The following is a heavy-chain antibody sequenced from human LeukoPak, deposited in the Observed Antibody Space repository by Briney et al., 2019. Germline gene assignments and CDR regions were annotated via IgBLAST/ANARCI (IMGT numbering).Heavy chain of an antibody. J-gene: IGHJ4*02. D-gene: IGHD6-19*01. Sequence: GASVKVSCKASGYTFTGYYMHWVRQAPGQGLEWMGWINPNSGGTNYAQKFQGRVTMTRDASISTAYMELSRLRSDDTAVYYCVRSSSVGGGFDYWGQGTLVTVSS. CDR1: GYTFTGYY. CDR2: INPNSGGT. CDR3: VRSSSVGGGFDY. V-gene: IGHV1-2*02.